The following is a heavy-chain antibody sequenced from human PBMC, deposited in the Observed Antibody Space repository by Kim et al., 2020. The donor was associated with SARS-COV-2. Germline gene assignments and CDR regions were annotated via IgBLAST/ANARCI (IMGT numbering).Heavy chain of an antibody. Sequence: SETLYLTCTVSGGSISSGGYYWSWIRQHPGKGLEWIGYIYYSGSTYYNPSLKSRVTISVDTSKNQFSLKLSSVTAADTAVYYCAREGSGSLKGGFDPWGQGTLVTVSS. CDR2: IYYSGST. D-gene: IGHD3-10*01. J-gene: IGHJ5*02. V-gene: IGHV4-31*03. CDR3: AREGSGSLKGGFDP. CDR1: GGSISSGGYY.